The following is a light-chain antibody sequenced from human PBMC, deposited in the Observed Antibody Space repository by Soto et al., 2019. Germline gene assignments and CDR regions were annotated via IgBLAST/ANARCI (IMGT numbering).Light chain of an antibody. J-gene: IGKJ3*01. CDR1: QSINNRY. Sequence: EIVLTQSPGTLSLSPGERATLSCRASQSINNRYLAWYQQKPGQAPRLLIYGASSRATGIPDRFSGSGSGTDFTLTISRLEPKDFAVYYCQQFGSSPGFTFGPGTKVDMK. CDR3: QQFGSSPGFT. V-gene: IGKV3-20*01. CDR2: GAS.